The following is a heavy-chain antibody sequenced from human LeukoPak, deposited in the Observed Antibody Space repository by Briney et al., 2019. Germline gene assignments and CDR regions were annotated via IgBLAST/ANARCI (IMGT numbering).Heavy chain of an antibody. Sequence: GGSLRLSCAVSGFTFSNYAMSWVRQAPGKGLNWVSSISADGDRTYSADSVKGRFSISRDNSKNTLSLQLNSLRVEDTAVYYCAGFERGYAYDYWGQGTLVTVSS. V-gene: IGHV3-23*01. CDR2: ISADGDRT. CDR1: GFTFSNYA. CDR3: AGFERGYAYDY. J-gene: IGHJ4*02. D-gene: IGHD3-16*01.